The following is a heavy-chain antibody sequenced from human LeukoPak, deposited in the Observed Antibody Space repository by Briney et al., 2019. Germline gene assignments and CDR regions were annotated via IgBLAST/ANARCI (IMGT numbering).Heavy chain of an antibody. D-gene: IGHD6-19*01. CDR2: ISAYNGNT. V-gene: IGHV1-18*01. J-gene: IGHJ5*02. CDR3: AREERSIAVAGPNWFDP. CDR1: GYTFTSYG. Sequence: ASVKVSCKASGYTFTSYGISWVRQAPGQGLEWMGWISAYNGNTNYAQKLQGRVTMTTDTSTSTAYVELRSLRSDDTAVYYCAREERSIAVAGPNWFDPWGQGTLVTVSS.